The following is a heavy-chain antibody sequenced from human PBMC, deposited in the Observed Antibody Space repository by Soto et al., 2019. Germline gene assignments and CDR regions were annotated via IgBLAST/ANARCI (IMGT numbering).Heavy chain of an antibody. CDR1: GGTSTIYT. D-gene: IGHD1-26*01. V-gene: IGHV1-69*08. J-gene: IGHJ5*02. CDR2: IVPTLRIT. CDR3: ATDKYGAGRVGVHS. Sequence: QVQLVQSGAEVKKPGASLRVSCETSGGTSTIYTINWVRQAPGQGLQWMGRIVPTLRITNYAQEFQGRLTITADSSTSTAYIELTSLTSEDTAVYYCATDKYGAGRVGVHSWGQGTLFTVSS.